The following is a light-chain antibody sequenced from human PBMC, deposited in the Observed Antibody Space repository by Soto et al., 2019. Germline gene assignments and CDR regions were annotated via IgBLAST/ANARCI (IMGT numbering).Light chain of an antibody. Sequence: DIVMTQSPDSLAVSLGERATINCKSSQSVLYSSNNKTYLAWYQQKPGQPPKLLIYWASTRESGVPDRFSGSGSGTDFTLTIRSLQAEDVAVYYCQQYYRTQWTFGQGTKVEIK. CDR1: QSVLYSSNNKTY. J-gene: IGKJ1*01. CDR3: QQYYRTQWT. V-gene: IGKV4-1*01. CDR2: WAS.